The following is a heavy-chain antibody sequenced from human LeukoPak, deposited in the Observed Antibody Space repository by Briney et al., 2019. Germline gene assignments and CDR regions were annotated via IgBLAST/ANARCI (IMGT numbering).Heavy chain of an antibody. D-gene: IGHD7-27*01. J-gene: IGHJ4*02. CDR1: GFTFSTYT. V-gene: IGHV3-23*01. Sequence: GGSLRLSCAASGFTFSTYTMYWVRHPPGKRLEWVSIIGNNGGGIHYADSVRGRFTISRDNSKNALYLQMNSLRVEDAAVYYCAIDPNWGTHSWGQGVLVTVSS. CDR3: AIDPNWGTHS. CDR2: IGNNGGGI.